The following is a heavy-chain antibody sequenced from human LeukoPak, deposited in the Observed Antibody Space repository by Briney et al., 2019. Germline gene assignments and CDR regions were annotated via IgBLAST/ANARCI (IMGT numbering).Heavy chain of an antibody. CDR3: ARVTYFGSSSYYYGMDV. Sequence: GRSLRLSCAASGFTFSSYGMHWVRQAPGKGLEWVAVIWYGGSNKYYADSVKGRFTISRDNSKNTLYLQMNSLRAEDTAVYYCARVTYFGSSSYYYGMDVWGQGTTVTVSS. CDR1: GFTFSSYG. J-gene: IGHJ6*02. CDR2: IWYGGSNK. D-gene: IGHD6-6*01. V-gene: IGHV3-33*01.